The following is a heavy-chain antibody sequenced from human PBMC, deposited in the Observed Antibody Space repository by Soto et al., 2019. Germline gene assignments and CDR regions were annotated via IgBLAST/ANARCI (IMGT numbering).Heavy chain of an antibody. CDR2: ISGSGGST. V-gene: IGHV3-23*01. CDR1: VFNFSSYA. Sequence: EVQLLESGGGLVQPGGSLRLSCAASVFNFSSYAMSWVRQAPGKGLEWVSAISGSGGSTYCADSVKGRFTISRDNSKNTLYLQMNSLRSDDTAVYYCAKDLRFGEFSMSYFDYWGQGTLVPVSS. J-gene: IGHJ4*02. D-gene: IGHD3-10*01. CDR3: AKDLRFGEFSMSYFDY.